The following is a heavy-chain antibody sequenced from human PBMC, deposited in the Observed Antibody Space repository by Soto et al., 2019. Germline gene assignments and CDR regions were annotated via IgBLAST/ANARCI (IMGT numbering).Heavy chain of an antibody. CDR2: INHSGST. Sequence: SETLSLTCAVYGGSFSGYYWSWIRQPPGKGLEWIGEINHSGSTNYNPSLKSRVTISVDTSKNQFSLKLGSVTAADTAVYYCARMYYYDSRGFDYWGQGTLVTVSS. J-gene: IGHJ4*02. V-gene: IGHV4-34*01. D-gene: IGHD3-22*01. CDR3: ARMYYYDSRGFDY. CDR1: GGSFSGYY.